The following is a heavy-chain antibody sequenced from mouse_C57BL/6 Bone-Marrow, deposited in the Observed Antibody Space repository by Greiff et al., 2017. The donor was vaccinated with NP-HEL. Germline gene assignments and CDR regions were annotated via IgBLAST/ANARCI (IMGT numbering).Heavy chain of an antibody. CDR2: IDPENGDT. CDR3: YVRRDWYFDV. D-gene: IGHD1-1*01. CDR1: GFNFKDDY. Sequence: VQLKESGAELVRPGASVKLSCTASGFNFKDDYMHWVKQRPEQGLEWIGWIDPENGDTEYASKFQGKATITADTSSNTAYLQLSSLTSEDTAVYDLYVRRDWYFDVWGTGTTVTVSS. V-gene: IGHV14-4*01. J-gene: IGHJ1*03.